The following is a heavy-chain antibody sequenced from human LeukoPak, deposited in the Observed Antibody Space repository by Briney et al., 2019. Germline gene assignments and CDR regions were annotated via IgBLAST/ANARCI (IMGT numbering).Heavy chain of an antibody. D-gene: IGHD3-16*01. CDR3: ARAVRSDGGSDY. CDR1: GGSISSYY. CDR2: IYYSGST. V-gene: IGHV4-59*01. Sequence: SETLSLTCTVSGGSISSYYWSWIRQPPRKGLEWIGYIYYSGSTNYNPSLKSRVTISVDTSKNQFSLKLSSVTAADTAVYYCARAVRSDGGSDYWGQGTLVTVSS. J-gene: IGHJ4*02.